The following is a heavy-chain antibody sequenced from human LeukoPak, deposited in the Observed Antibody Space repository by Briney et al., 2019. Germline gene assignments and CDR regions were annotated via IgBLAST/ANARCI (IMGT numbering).Heavy chain of an antibody. CDR2: IIPIFGTA. CDR1: GYTFTGYY. V-gene: IGHV1-69*06. D-gene: IGHD6-6*01. CDR3: ARDFSGPGYSSSPGQGV. J-gene: IGHJ4*02. Sequence: GASVKVSCKASGYTFTGYYMHWVRQAPGQGLEWMGGIIPIFGTANYAQKFQGRVTITADKSTSTAYMELSSLRSEDTAVYYCARDFSGPGYSSSPGQGVWGQGTLVTVSS.